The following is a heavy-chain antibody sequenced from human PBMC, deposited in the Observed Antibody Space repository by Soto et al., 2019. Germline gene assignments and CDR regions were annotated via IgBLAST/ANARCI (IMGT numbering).Heavy chain of an antibody. CDR2: IYYSGST. V-gene: IGHV4-59*12. D-gene: IGHD6-13*01. J-gene: IGHJ4*02. CDR3: ARGSLYSSSRFLDY. Sequence: SETLSLTCTVSGGSISSYYWSWIRQPPGKGLEWIGYIYYSGSTNYNPSLKSRVTISVDTSKNQFSLKLSSVTAADTAVYYCARGSLYSSSRFLDYWGQGTLVTVSS. CDR1: GGSISSYY.